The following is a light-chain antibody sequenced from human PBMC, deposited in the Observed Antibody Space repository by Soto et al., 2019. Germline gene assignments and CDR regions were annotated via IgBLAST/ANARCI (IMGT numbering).Light chain of an antibody. CDR2: SNN. Sequence: QSVLTQPPSASGTPGQRVTISGSGSSSKIGTNTVNWYQQLPGSAHKFLIYSNNQRPSGVPDRFSGSKSGTSASLAISGLQPDDEADYYCAAWDGSLNGVLFGGGTKVTVL. V-gene: IGLV1-44*01. CDR1: SSKIGTNT. CDR3: AAWDGSLNGVL. J-gene: IGLJ2*01.